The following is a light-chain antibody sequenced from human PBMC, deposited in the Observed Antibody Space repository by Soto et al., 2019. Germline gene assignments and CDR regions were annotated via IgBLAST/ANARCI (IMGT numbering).Light chain of an antibody. CDR2: GAS. V-gene: IGKV3-20*01. CDR1: QSVSSSY. CDR3: QQYGKLPIT. J-gene: IGKJ5*01. Sequence: EIVLTQSPGTLSLSPGERATLSCRASQSVSSSYLAWYQQEPGQAPRLLISGASTRAAGIPDRFSGRGSGTDFTLTISSLEPEDFAVYYCQQYGKLPITFGQGTRLEIK.